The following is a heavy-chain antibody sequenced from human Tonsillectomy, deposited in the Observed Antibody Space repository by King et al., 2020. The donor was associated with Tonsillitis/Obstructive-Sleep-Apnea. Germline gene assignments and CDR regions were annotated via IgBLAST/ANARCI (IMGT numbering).Heavy chain of an antibody. V-gene: IGHV3-33*01. D-gene: IGHD5-18*01. J-gene: IGHJ6*02. CDR3: ARAPGGYSYGYYYYGMDV. CDR1: GFTFSSYG. Sequence: VQLVQSGGGVVQPGGSLRLSCAASGFTFSSYGMHWVRQAPGKGLEWVAVIWYDGSNKYYADSVKGRFTISRDNSKNTLYLQMNSLRAEDTAVYYCARAPGGYSYGYYYYGMDVWGQGTTVTVSS. CDR2: IWYDGSNK.